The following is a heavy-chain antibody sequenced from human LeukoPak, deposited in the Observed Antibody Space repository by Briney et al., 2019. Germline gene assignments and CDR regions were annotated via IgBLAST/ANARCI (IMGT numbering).Heavy chain of an antibody. V-gene: IGHV4-4*07. D-gene: IGHD3-22*01. CDR1: HGSFSSYS. CDR2: FYPSGST. J-gene: IGHJ3*02. CDR3: ARAGVTDSSGYYWGLGAFDI. Sequence: SETLSLTCTVSHGSFSSYSWSWIRQPAGKGLECIGRFYPSGSTNDNPSLKSRVTMSVNTSKNPFSLKLTSVTAADSAVYYCARAGVTDSSGYYWGLGAFDIWGQGTMVTVSS.